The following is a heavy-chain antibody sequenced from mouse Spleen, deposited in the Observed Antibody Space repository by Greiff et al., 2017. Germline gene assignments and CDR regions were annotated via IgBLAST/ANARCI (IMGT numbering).Heavy chain of an antibody. Sequence: EVQVVESGGGLVQPGGSRKLSCAASGFTFSSFGMHWVRQAPEKGLEWVAYISSGSSTIYYADTVKGRFTISRDNPKNTLFLQMTSLRSEDTAMYYCARSGVYGYDWFAYWGQGTLVTVSA. CDR3: ARSGVYGYDWFAY. J-gene: IGHJ3*01. CDR2: ISSGSSTI. D-gene: IGHD2-2*01. V-gene: IGHV5-17*02. CDR1: GFTFSSFG.